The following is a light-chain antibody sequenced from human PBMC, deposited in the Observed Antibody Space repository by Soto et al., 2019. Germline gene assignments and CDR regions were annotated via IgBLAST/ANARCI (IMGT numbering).Light chain of an antibody. Sequence: DIQMTQSPSSLSASVGDRVTITFRASQAISNYLNWYQQKPGKAPKLLIYAASSLQSGVPSRFSGSGSGTDFTLTITSLQPEDFATYSCQQSFSTPRTFGLGTKVDI. V-gene: IGKV1-39*01. CDR3: QQSFSTPRT. J-gene: IGKJ1*01. CDR1: QAISNY. CDR2: AAS.